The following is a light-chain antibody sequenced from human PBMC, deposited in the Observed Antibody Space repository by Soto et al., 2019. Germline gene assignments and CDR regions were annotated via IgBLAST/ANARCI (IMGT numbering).Light chain of an antibody. CDR2: DAS. V-gene: IGKV3-11*01. Sequence: EIVLTQSPATLSLSPGERATLSCRASQSVSSYLSWYQQKTGQAPRLLIYDASSRATGIPARFSGSGSGTDFTLTISSLEPEDFAVYYCQQRSTPLTFGGGTKVEIK. J-gene: IGKJ4*01. CDR3: QQRSTPLT. CDR1: QSVSSY.